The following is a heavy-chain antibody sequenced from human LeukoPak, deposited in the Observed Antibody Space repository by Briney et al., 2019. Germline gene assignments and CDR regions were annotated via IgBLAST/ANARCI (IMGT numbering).Heavy chain of an antibody. V-gene: IGHV4-59*02. Sequence: SETLSLTCTVSGRSVSNKYWSWIRQPPGKGLEWIGYIYYSGSTNYNPSLKTRVTILVDTSKNKFSLKLSSVTAADTAVYYCARTYSSSCYDYWGQGTLVTVSS. D-gene: IGHD6-13*01. CDR3: ARTYSSSCYDY. CDR1: GRSVSNKY. J-gene: IGHJ4*02. CDR2: IYYSGST.